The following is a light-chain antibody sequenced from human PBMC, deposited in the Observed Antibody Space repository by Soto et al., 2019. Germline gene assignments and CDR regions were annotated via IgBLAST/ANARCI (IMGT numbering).Light chain of an antibody. CDR3: QKYETFSGT. CDR1: QSVSGW. CDR2: DAS. V-gene: IGKV1-5*01. J-gene: IGKJ1*01. Sequence: DIQMTQSPSTLSASVGDAVTVTWRASQSVSGWLAWYQQKPGEAPKLLIYDASALPRGVPSRFSGSGSGTTFTLTIASLQPDDFATYYCQKYETFSGTFGPGTKVDIK.